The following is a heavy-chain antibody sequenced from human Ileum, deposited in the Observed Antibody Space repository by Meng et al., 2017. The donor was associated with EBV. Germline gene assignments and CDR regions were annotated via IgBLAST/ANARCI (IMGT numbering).Heavy chain of an antibody. Sequence: QVQLVKSGSELKKPGASVKVSCKASGYSFNKFAINWVRQAPGQGLEWVGWINTKTGDPRYAQGFTGRFVFSLDTSVSTAYLQISSLKPEDTAVYYCVRDGRSINLLDYWGQGTLVTVSS. V-gene: IGHV7-4-1*02. CDR1: GYSFNKFA. D-gene: IGHD2-15*01. CDR3: VRDGRSINLLDY. CDR2: INTKTGDP. J-gene: IGHJ4*02.